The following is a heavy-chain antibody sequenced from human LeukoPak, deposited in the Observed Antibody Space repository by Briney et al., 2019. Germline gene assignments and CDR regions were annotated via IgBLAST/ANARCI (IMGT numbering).Heavy chain of an antibody. Sequence: GGSLRLSCAASGFTFSSYAMHWVRQAPGKGLEYVSAISSNGGSTYYANSVKGRFTISRDNSKNTLYLQMGSLRSEDTAVYYCARESGRVPAAVDAFDIWGQGTMVTVSS. CDR1: GFTFSSYA. CDR2: ISSNGGST. V-gene: IGHV3-64*01. J-gene: IGHJ3*02. D-gene: IGHD2-2*01. CDR3: ARESGRVPAAVDAFDI.